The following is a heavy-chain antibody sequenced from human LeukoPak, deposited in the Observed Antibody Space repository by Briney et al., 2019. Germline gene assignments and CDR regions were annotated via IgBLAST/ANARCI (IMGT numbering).Heavy chain of an antibody. Sequence: PSETLSLTCTVSGGSISSSSYYWGWIRQPPGKGLEWIGSIYYSGSTYYNPSLKSRVTISVDTSKNQFSLKLSSVTAADTAVYYCARVKVGVISSFDYWGQGTLVTVSS. CDR2: IYYSGST. J-gene: IGHJ4*02. D-gene: IGHD3-10*01. V-gene: IGHV4-39*07. CDR1: GGSISSSSYY. CDR3: ARVKVGVISSFDY.